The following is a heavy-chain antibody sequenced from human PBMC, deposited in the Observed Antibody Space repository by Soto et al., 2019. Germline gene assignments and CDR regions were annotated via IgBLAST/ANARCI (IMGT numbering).Heavy chain of an antibody. Sequence: GGSLRLSCAASGFTFSSYAMSWVRQAPGKGLEWVSAISGSGGSTYYADSVKGRFTISRDNSKNTLYLQMNSLRAEDTAVYYCAKLGYYDSSGTGPHDYWGQGTLVTVSS. CDR1: GFTFSSYA. CDR3: AKLGYYDSSGTGPHDY. D-gene: IGHD3-22*01. CDR2: ISGSGGST. J-gene: IGHJ4*02. V-gene: IGHV3-23*01.